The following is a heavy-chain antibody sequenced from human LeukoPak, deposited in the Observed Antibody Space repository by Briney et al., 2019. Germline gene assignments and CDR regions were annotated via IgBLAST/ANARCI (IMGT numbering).Heavy chain of an antibody. V-gene: IGHV4-59*01. J-gene: IGHJ6*02. CDR1: GGSISSYY. D-gene: IGHD3-10*01. CDR3: ARSYYYGSGSYGMDV. CDR2: IYYSGST. Sequence: PETLSLTCTVSGGSISSYYWSWIRQPPGKGLEWIGNIYYSGSTNYNPSLKSRVTISVDTSKNQFSLKLSSVTAADTAVYYCARSYYYGSGSYGMDVWGQGTTVTVSS.